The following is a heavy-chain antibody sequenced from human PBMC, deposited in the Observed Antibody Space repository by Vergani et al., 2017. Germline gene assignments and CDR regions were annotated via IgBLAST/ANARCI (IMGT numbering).Heavy chain of an antibody. CDR1: GFTFSSYA. Sequence: EVQLLESGGGLVQPGGSLRLSCAASGFTFSSYAMSWVRQAPGKGLEWVSAISGSGGSTYYADSVKGRFTISRDNSKNTLYLQMNSLRAEDTAVYYCAKGPYYDFWSGYSPGGXFQHWGQGTLVTVSS. V-gene: IGHV3-23*01. CDR2: ISGSGGST. J-gene: IGHJ1*01. D-gene: IGHD3-3*01. CDR3: AKGPYYDFWSGYSPGGXFQH.